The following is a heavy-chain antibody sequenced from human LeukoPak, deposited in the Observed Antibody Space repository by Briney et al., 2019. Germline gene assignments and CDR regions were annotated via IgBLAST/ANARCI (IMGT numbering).Heavy chain of an antibody. CDR1: GFTFSSYW. CDR2: IKQDGSEK. J-gene: IGHJ4*02. D-gene: IGHD6-13*01. Sequence: GGSLRLSCAASGFTFSSYWMSWVRQAPGKGLEWVANIKQDGSEKYYVDSVKGRFTISRDNAKNSLYLQMNSLRAEDTAVYYCARMGHSSSWCWGWFDYWGQGTLVTVSS. V-gene: IGHV3-7*01. CDR3: ARMGHSSSWCWGWFDY.